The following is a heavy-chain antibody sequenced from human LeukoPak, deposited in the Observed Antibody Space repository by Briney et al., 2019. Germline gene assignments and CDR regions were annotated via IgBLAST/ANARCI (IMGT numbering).Heavy chain of an antibody. V-gene: IGHV4-34*01. CDR1: GGSFSDYY. CDR3: ARGGYTYGYGY. J-gene: IGHJ4*02. CDR2: INHSGST. D-gene: IGHD5-18*01. Sequence: SETLSLTCAVYGGSFSDYYWSWIRQPSGKGLEWIGEINHSGSTNYNPSLKSRVTMSVDTSKNQFSLKLSSVTAADTAVYYCARGGYTYGYGYWGQGTLVTVSS.